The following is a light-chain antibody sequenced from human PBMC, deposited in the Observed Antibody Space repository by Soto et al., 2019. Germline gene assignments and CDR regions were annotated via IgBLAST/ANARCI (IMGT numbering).Light chain of an antibody. CDR2: AAS. CDR1: QDIEKW. Sequence: DIQLTQSPASVSASVGDTINITCRASQDIEKWLAWYQQKPGRAPKVLIYAASHLESGVPSRSSGSGSGTEFSLTISSLQTEDFATYFCHQAGTFPFTFGPGTKVDIK. CDR3: HQAGTFPFT. V-gene: IGKV1-12*01. J-gene: IGKJ3*01.